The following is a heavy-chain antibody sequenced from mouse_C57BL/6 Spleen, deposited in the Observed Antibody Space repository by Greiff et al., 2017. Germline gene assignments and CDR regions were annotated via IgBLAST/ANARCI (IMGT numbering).Heavy chain of an antibody. CDR2: IDPSDSYT. CDR3: ARGGLRRTSWFAY. CDR1: GYTFTSYW. D-gene: IGHD2-4*01. V-gene: IGHV1-59*01. J-gene: IGHJ3*01. Sequence: QVQLKQPGAELVRPGTSVKLSCKASGYTFTSYWMHWVKQRPGQGLEWIGVIDPSDSYTNYNQKFKGKATLTVDTSSSTAYMQLSSLTSEDSAVYYCARGGLRRTSWFAYWGQGTLVTVSA.